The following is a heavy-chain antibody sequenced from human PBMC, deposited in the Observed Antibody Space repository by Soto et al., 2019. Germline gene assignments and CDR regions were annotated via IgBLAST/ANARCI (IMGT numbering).Heavy chain of an antibody. CDR1: GGSISSGNW. J-gene: IGHJ4*02. V-gene: IGHV4-4*02. D-gene: IGHD6-13*01. CDR3: ARKIVAADVYYFDY. Sequence: PSETLSLTCVVSGGSISSGNWWSWVRQPPGKGLEWIGEIYHSGSTNYNPSLKNRVTISVDNSKNQFSLKLSSVTAADTAVYYCARKIVAADVYYFDYWGQGTLVTV. CDR2: IYHSGST.